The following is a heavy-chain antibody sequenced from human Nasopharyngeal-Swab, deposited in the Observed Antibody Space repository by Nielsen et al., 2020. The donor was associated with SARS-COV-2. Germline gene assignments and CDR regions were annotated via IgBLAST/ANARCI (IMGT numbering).Heavy chain of an antibody. J-gene: IGHJ4*02. CDR3: ASTTAACDN. D-gene: IGHD2-21*02. Sequence: SEPLSLTFTVSGGSTNRIGYYWTWIRQHPGKGLECLWYIYYSASTFYNPSLASRVAMSVDTSKNQFSLNLSSVTAADAAVYYCASTTAACDNWGQGTLVTVSS. V-gene: IGHV4-31*03. CDR1: GGSTNRIGYY. CDR2: IYYSAST.